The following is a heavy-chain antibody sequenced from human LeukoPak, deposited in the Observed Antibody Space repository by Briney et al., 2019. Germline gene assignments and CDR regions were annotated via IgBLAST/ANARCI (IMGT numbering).Heavy chain of an antibody. CDR2: INWNGGST. CDR1: VFTFDDYC. D-gene: IGHD6-19*01. V-gene: IGHV3-20*04. CDR3: AREGSGWYLKAFDI. J-gene: IGHJ3*02. Sequence: PGGSLRLSCAASVFTFDDYCMSWVRQAPWKGLEWVSGINWNGGSTGYADSVKGRFTISRDNAKNSLYLQMNSLRAEDTALYYCAREGSGWYLKAFDIWGQGTMVTVSS.